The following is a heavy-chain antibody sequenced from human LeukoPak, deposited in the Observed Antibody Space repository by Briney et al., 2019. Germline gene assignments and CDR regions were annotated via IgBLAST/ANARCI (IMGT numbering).Heavy chain of an antibody. Sequence: ASVKVSCKASGYTFTSYAMNWVRQAPGQGLEWMGWINTNTGNPTYAQGFTGRFVFSLDTSVSTAYLQISSLKAEDTAVYYCARVPRGQLVREYYFDYWGQGTLVTVSS. CDR3: ARVPRGQLVREYYFDY. D-gene: IGHD6-13*01. J-gene: IGHJ4*02. CDR1: GYTFTSYA. CDR2: INTNTGNP. V-gene: IGHV7-4-1*02.